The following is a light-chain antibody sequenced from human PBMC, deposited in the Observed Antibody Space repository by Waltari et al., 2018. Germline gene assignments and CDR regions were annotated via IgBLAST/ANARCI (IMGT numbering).Light chain of an antibody. CDR3: QQRRNWPLT. Sequence: EIVLTQSPATLSLSPGERATLSCRASHSVNWYLAWYQQRPGQAPRLLIYDASNRATGIPARFSGSGSETDVALTISRLEPEDSAVYYCQQRRNWPLTFGGGTKVEIK. J-gene: IGKJ4*01. CDR2: DAS. V-gene: IGKV3-11*01. CDR1: HSVNWY.